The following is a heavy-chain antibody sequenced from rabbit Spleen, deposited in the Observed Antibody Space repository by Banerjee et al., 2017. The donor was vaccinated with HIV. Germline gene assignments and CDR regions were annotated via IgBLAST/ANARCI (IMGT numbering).Heavy chain of an antibody. Sequence: QSLEESGGDLVKPGASLTLTCTASGFSFSSSDYMCWVRQAPGKGLEWIACIYTDSGATYYANWAKGRFTISKTSSTTVTLQMTSLTAADTATYFCARGSATMTMVITGYYFNLWGPGTLVTVS. V-gene: IGHV1S40*01. J-gene: IGHJ4*01. CDR2: IYTDSGAT. D-gene: IGHD2-1*01. CDR3: ARGSATMTMVITGYYFNL. CDR1: GFSFSSSDY.